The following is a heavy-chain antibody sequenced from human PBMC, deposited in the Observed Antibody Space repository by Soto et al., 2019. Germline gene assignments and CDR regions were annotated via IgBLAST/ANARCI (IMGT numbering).Heavy chain of an antibody. Sequence: EVQLVESGGGLVKPGGSLRLSCAASGFTFNTYSMNWVRQAPGKGLEWVSSIDTSSTFIYYGGSLKGRFTISRDNAKNSLYLQMNNLKAEDTAVYYCARDGEYSDYENWYFDLRGRGTLVTVSS. CDR2: IDTSSTFI. D-gene: IGHD5-12*01. CDR1: GFTFNTYS. J-gene: IGHJ2*01. V-gene: IGHV3-21*04. CDR3: ARDGEYSDYENWYFDL.